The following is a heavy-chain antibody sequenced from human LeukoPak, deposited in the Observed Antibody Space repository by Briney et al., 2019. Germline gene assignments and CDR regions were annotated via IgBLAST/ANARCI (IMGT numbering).Heavy chain of an antibody. J-gene: IGHJ4*02. D-gene: IGHD3-22*01. V-gene: IGHV1-2*02. CDR2: INPNNGGT. CDR1: GYTFTGYY. CDR3: ARGEWIRFDSSGYSSY. Sequence: ASVRVSCKASGYTFTGYYMHWVRQAPGQGLEWMGWINPNNGGTNYAQKFQGRVTMTRDTSISTAYMELSRLRSDDTAVYYCARGEWIRFDSSGYSSYWGQGTLVTVSS.